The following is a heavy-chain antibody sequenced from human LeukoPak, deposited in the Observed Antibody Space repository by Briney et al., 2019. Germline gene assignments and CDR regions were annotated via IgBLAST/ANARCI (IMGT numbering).Heavy chain of an antibody. V-gene: IGHV3-74*01. CDR3: ARDRYPAAREFDY. CDR2: LDTDGSDT. D-gene: IGHD2-2*01. J-gene: IGHJ4*02. CDR1: GFTSSNYW. Sequence: PGGSLRLSCAASGFTSSNYWMHWVRQAPGKALVWVSRLDTDGSDTSYADSVKGRFTISRDNAKNTLYLQMNNLRAEDTAMYYCARDRYPAAREFDYWGQGTLVTVSS.